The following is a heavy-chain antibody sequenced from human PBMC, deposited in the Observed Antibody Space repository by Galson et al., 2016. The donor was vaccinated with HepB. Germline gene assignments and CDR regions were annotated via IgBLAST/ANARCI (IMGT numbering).Heavy chain of an antibody. V-gene: IGHV1-3*01. CDR2: INAGNGNT. J-gene: IGHJ4*02. Sequence: SVKVSCKASGHTFTSYAMHWVRQAPGQRLEWMGWINAGNGNTKYSQKFQGRVTITRDTSASTAYMELRSLRSEDTAVYYCAREALILGAPLDYWGQGTLVTVSS. D-gene: IGHD1-26*01. CDR3: AREALILGAPLDY. CDR1: GHTFTSYA.